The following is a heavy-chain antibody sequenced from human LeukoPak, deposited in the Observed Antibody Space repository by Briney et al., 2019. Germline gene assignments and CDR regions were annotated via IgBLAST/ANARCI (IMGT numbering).Heavy chain of an antibody. CDR2: IYYSGST. CDR1: GGSISSGGYY. J-gene: IGHJ6*02. D-gene: IGHD3-10*01. V-gene: IGHV4-31*03. CDR3: AVTNYYGSGSPYYGMDV. Sequence: SETLSLTCTVSGGSISSGGYYWSWIRQHPGKGLEWIGYIYYSGSTCYNPSLKSRVTISVDTSKNQFSLKLSSVTAADTAVYYCAVTNYYGSGSPYYGMDVWGQGTTITVSS.